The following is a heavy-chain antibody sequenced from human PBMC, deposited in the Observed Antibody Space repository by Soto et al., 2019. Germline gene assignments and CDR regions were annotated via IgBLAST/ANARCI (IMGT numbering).Heavy chain of an antibody. CDR2: IFYSGST. CDR1: GGSISSGDSY. V-gene: IGHV4-30-4*01. J-gene: IGHJ4*02. D-gene: IGHD2-15*01. CDR3: ARYCSGGSCYPFDY. Sequence: QVQLQESGPGLVKPSQTLSLTCTVSGGSISSGDSYWSWIRQPPGKGLEGIGYIFYSGSTYYNPSLKSRVTISVNTSKTQFSLKLSAVTAADTAVYYCARYCSGGSCYPFDYWGQGTLVTVSS.